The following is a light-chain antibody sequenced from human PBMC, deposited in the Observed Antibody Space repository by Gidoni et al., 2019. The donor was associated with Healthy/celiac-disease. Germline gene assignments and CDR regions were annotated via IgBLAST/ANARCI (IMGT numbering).Light chain of an antibody. CDR2: EGS. CDR1: SSDVGSYNL. V-gene: IGLV2-23*01. Sequence: QSALTQPASGSGSTGQSSTISCTGTSSDVGSYNLVSWYQQHPGKAPKLMIYEGSKRPSGVSNRFSGSKSGNTASLTISGLQAEDEADYYCCSYAGSSTSVVFGGGTKLPVL. J-gene: IGLJ2*01. CDR3: CSYAGSSTSVV.